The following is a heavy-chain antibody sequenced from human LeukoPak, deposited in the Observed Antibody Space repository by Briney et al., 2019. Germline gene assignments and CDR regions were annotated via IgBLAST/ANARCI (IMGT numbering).Heavy chain of an antibody. V-gene: IGHV1-2*06. CDR2: INPNTGGT. CDR3: AKVPPSITAAGNWLGP. Sequence: GASVKVSCKASGYTFTGYYIHWVRQAPGQGLEWMGRINPNTGGTDYAQKFQGRVTMTRDTSITTAYMELSRLTSDDTAICYCAKVPPSITAAGNWLGPWGQGALVTVSS. J-gene: IGHJ5*02. CDR1: GYTFTGYY. D-gene: IGHD6-13*01.